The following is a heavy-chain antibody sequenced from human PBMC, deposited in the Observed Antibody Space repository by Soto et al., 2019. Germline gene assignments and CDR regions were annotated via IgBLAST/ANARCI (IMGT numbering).Heavy chain of an antibody. CDR1: GFTFDNYA. CDR3: AKRGTTSFGMDV. Sequence: GGSLRLSCAASGFTFDNYAMNWVRQAPGKGLEWLSLISGNGQNTYNADSVKGRFTVSRDNSKNTLYLQMNSLRAEDTAMYYCAKRGTTSFGMDVWGRGPRSPSP. J-gene: IGHJ6*02. CDR2: ISGNGQNT. D-gene: IGHD1-1*01. V-gene: IGHV3-23*01.